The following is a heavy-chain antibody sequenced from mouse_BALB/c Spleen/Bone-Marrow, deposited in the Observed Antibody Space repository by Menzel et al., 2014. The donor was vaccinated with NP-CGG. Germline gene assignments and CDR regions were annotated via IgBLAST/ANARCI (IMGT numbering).Heavy chain of an antibody. Sequence: QVQLQQPGAELAKPGASVKMSCKASGYTFTSYWMHWEKQRPGQGLEWIGYINPSTGYTEYNQKFKDKATLTADKSSSTAYMQLRSLTSEDSAVYYCARSGGYDGFSYWGQGTTLTISS. CDR2: INPSTGYT. CDR1: GYTFTSYW. D-gene: IGHD2-2*01. J-gene: IGHJ2*01. V-gene: IGHV1-7*01. CDR3: ARSGGYDGFSY.